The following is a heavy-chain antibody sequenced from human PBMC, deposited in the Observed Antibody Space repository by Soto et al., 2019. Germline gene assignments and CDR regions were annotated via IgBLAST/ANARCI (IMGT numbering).Heavy chain of an antibody. CDR1: CYTINSYG. D-gene: IGHD4-17*01. J-gene: IGHJ6*02. Sequence: GASGEVSCKESCYTINSYGSSWVRPAPGQGLEWMGWISAYNGNTNYAQKLQGRVTMTTDTSTSTAYMELRSLRSDDTAVYYCARIRYGGNPRGMDVWGQGTTVTVSS. CDR2: ISAYNGNT. CDR3: ARIRYGGNPRGMDV. V-gene: IGHV1-18*04.